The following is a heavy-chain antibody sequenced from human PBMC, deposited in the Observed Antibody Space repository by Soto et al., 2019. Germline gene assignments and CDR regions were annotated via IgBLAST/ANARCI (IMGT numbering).Heavy chain of an antibody. CDR2: IYHSGST. V-gene: IGHV4-4*02. CDR1: GGSFSSSNW. D-gene: IGHD3-22*01. Sequence: PXETLSLACMVSGGSFSSSNWWSWFRQPPGKGLEWIGEIYHSGSTTYNPSLKSRATISVDKSENQFSLRLKSVTAADTAVYYCASVGSDYDNSGYYLPWGPGTLVTVSS. J-gene: IGHJ5*02. CDR3: ASVGSDYDNSGYYLP.